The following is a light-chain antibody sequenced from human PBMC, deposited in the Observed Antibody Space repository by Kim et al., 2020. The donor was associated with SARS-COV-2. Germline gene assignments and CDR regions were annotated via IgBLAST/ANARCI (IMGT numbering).Light chain of an antibody. J-gene: IGKJ4*01. V-gene: IGKV3-11*01. CDR2: DAS. CDR1: QSVSSY. CDR3: QQRSNWPPGLT. Sequence: EIVLTQSPATLSLSPGERATLSCRASQSVSSYLAWYQQKPGHAPRLLIYDASNRATGIPARFSGSGSGTDFTLTISSLEPEDFAVYYCQQRSNWPPGLTFGGGTKVDIK.